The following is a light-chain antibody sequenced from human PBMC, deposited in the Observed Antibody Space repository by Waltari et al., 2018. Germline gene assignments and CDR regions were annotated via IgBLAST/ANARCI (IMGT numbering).Light chain of an antibody. Sequence: DIVMTQSPDSLAVSLGERATINCKSSQSVLYTSNNKNNLAWDQQKPGQPPKLLFYWASTRESGGPDRFSGSGSGTDFTLTISGLQAEDVAVYYCQQYYSPPWTFGQGTQVEIK. CDR1: QSVLYTSNNKNN. CDR2: WAS. CDR3: QQYYSPPWT. J-gene: IGKJ1*01. V-gene: IGKV4-1*01.